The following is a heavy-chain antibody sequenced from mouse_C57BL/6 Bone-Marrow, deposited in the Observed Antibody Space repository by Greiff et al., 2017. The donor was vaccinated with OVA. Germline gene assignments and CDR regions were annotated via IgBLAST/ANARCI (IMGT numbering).Heavy chain of an antibody. CDR3: AFWCFDV. CDR2: IDPNSGGT. CDR1: GYTFTSYC. V-gene: IGHV1-72*01. J-gene: IGHJ1*03. Sequence: QVQLQQPGAELVRPGASVKLSCKASGYTFTSYCMNWVKQRPGQGLEWIGRIDPNSGGTNYNEKFKSKATLTVDKPSSTAYMQLSSLTSEDSAVYYGAFWCFDVWGTGTTVTVSS.